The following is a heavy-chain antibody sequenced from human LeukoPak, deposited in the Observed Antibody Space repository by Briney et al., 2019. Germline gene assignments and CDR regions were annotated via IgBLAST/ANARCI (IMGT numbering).Heavy chain of an antibody. Sequence: SETLSLTCNVSGASMRSETHYWSWLRQHPGKGPEWIAYIYYTAGAYYNPSLESRVSISLDASENQFSLKLSSVTAADTAVYYCARGRRELKYAPDYWGQGTLVTVSS. D-gene: IGHD2-2*01. CDR1: GASMRSETHY. J-gene: IGHJ4*02. CDR2: IYYTAGA. CDR3: ARGRRELKYAPDY. V-gene: IGHV4-31*03.